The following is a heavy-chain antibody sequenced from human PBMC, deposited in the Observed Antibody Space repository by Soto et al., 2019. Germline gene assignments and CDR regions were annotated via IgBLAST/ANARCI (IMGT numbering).Heavy chain of an antibody. CDR3: ARGYSGSYYFYYYGMDV. J-gene: IGHJ6*02. V-gene: IGHV1-3*01. Sequence: GASVKVSCKASGYTFTSYAMHWARQAPGQRLEWMGWINAGNGNTKYSQKFQGRVTITRDTSASTAYMELSSLRSEDTAVYYCARGYSGSYYFYYYGMDVWGQGTTVTVSS. D-gene: IGHD1-26*01. CDR2: INAGNGNT. CDR1: GYTFTSYA.